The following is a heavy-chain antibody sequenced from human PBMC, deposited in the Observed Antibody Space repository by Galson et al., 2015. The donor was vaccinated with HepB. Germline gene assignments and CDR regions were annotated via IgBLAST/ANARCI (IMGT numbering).Heavy chain of an antibody. V-gene: IGHV2-5*02. CDR1: GFSLSTSGAG. CDR2: IYWDDDK. Sequence: PALVKPTQTLTLTCTFSGFSLSTSGAGVGWIRQSPGKALEWLALIYWDDDKRYSPSLKTRVTITKDTSKNQVVLTLTNMDPVDTGTYYCAHMKRGAATAFDFWGQGTMVTVSS. D-gene: IGHD6-25*01. CDR3: AHMKRGAATAFDF. J-gene: IGHJ3*01.